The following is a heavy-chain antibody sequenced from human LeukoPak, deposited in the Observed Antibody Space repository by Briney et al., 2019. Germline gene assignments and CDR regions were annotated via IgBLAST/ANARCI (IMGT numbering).Heavy chain of an antibody. CDR2: IKQDGSEK. D-gene: IGHD3-10*01. V-gene: IGHV3-7*01. J-gene: IGHJ4*02. Sequence: GGSLRLSCAASGFTFSSYWMSWVRQAPGKGLEWVANIKQDGSEKYYVDSVKGRFTISRDNAKNSLYLQMNSLRAEDTAVYYCARDDPGGFGELYNYWGQGTLVTVSS. CDR1: GFTFSSYW. CDR3: ARDDPGGFGELYNY.